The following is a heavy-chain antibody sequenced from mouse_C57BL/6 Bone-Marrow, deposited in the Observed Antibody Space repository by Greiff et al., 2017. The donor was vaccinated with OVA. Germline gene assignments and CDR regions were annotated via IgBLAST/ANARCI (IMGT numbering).Heavy chain of an antibody. D-gene: IGHD2-1*01. CDR2: INSDGGST. CDR3: ARRDGNYGWFAY. V-gene: IGHV5-2*01. CDR1: EYEFPSPD. Sequence: EVMLVESGGGLVQPGESLKLSCESNEYEFPSPDMSWVRKTPEKRLELVAAINSDGGSTYYPDTMERRFIISRDNTKKTLYLQMSSLRAEDTALYYCARRDGNYGWFAYWGQGTLVTVSA. J-gene: IGHJ3*01.